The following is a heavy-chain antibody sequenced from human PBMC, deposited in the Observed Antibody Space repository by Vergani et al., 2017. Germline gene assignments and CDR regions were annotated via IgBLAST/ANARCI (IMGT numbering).Heavy chain of an antibody. CDR3: ARDGGSLLYFDWLPYYYMDF. Sequence: QVQLVESGGGVVQPGRSLRLSCAASGFTFSSYAMHWVRQAPGKGLAWVAVISYDGSKTYYADSVKGRFTISRDNSMNTLYLPMNSLIAEETAVYYCARDGGSLLYFDWLPYYYMDFWGKGTTVTVSS. CDR2: ISYDGSKT. V-gene: IGHV3-30-3*01. J-gene: IGHJ6*03. D-gene: IGHD3-9*01. CDR1: GFTFSSYA.